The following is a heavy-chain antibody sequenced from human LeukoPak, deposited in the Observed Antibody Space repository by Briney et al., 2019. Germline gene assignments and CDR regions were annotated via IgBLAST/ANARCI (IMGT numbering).Heavy chain of an antibody. J-gene: IGHJ4*02. D-gene: IGHD3-10*01. CDR3: AKGGHYLFDY. CDR2: ISNEGNYK. CDR1: GFTFSRHG. V-gene: IGHV3-30*18. Sequence: GGSLRLSCEGSGFTFSRHGMHWVRQAPGKGLEWVAVISNEGNYKYYGDSVKGRFAISRDNFENTTYLQMNYLRPEDTAVYFCAKGGHYLFDYWGQGALVTVSS.